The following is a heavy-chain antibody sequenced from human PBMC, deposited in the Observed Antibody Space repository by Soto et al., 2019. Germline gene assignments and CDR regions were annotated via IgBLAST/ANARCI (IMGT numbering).Heavy chain of an antibody. V-gene: IGHV4-4*02. Sequence: AVSGGSISSSNWWSWVRQPPGKGLEWIGEIYHSGSTNYNPSLKSRVTISVDKSKNQFSLKLSSVTAADTAVYYCARDAYSSGWYNYYYGMDVWGQGTTVTVSS. D-gene: IGHD6-19*01. CDR1: GGSISSSNW. J-gene: IGHJ6*02. CDR3: ARDAYSSGWYNYYYGMDV. CDR2: IYHSGST.